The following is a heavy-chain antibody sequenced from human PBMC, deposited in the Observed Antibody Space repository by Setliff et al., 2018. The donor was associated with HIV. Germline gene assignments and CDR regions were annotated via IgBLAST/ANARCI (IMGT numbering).Heavy chain of an antibody. J-gene: IGHJ6*03. CDR3: AKHECSGGCYYYMDV. V-gene: IGHV3-21*04. CDR1: GFTFSTYR. Sequence: GGSLRLSCAASGFTFSTYRMNWVRQAPGKGLEWVSSISSSSSYIYYADSLKGRFTISRDNAKNSLYLQMNSLRAADTAVYYCAKHECSGGCYYYMDVWGKGIMVTVSS. CDR2: ISSSSSYI. D-gene: IGHD2-15*01.